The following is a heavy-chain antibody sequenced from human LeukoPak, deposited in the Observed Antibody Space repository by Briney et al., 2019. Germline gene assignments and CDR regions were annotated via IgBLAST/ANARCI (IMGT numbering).Heavy chain of an antibody. J-gene: IGHJ5*02. D-gene: IGHD2/OR15-2a*01. Sequence: GASVKVSCKASGNTFTGYYMHWVRQAPGQGLEWMGQINPNIGGTIYAQKFQGRVTMTRDTSISTAYMELSSLRSDDTAVYYCARGYNSNWDNWFGPWGQGTLVTVSS. V-gene: IGHV1-2*06. CDR2: INPNIGGT. CDR3: ARGYNSNWDNWFGP. CDR1: GNTFTGYY.